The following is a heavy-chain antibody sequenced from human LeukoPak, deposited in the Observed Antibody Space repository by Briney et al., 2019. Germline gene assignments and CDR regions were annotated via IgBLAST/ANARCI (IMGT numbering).Heavy chain of an antibody. V-gene: IGHV3-30*02. Sequence: GGSLRLPCAASGFIFSDYGMHWVRQAPGKGLEWVAFIRSDGSNKYYADSVKGRFTFSRDNSKNTLYLQMNSLRAEDTAVYYCAKPVGAGLDAFDIWGQGTMVIVSS. D-gene: IGHD1-26*01. J-gene: IGHJ3*02. CDR3: AKPVGAGLDAFDI. CDR2: IRSDGSNK. CDR1: GFIFSDYG.